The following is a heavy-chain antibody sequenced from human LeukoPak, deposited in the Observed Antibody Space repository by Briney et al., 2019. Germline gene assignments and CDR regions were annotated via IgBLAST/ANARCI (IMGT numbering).Heavy chain of an antibody. CDR3: ARDYYDSSGYYWYYFDY. V-gene: IGHV3-30-3*01. CDR1: GFTFSSYA. CDR2: ISSDGSNK. J-gene: IGHJ4*02. D-gene: IGHD3-22*01. Sequence: GRSLRLSCAASGFTFSSYAMHWVRQAPGKGLEWVAVISSDGSNKYHADSLKGRFTISRDNSRNTLYLQMNSLRAEDTAVYYCARDYYDSSGYYWYYFDYWGQGTLVTVSS.